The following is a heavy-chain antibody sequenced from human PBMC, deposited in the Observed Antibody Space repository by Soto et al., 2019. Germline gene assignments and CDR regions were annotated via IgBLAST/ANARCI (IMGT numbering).Heavy chain of an antibody. V-gene: IGHV3-72*01. CDR3: ARVSRYSSSWYDY. Sequence: EVQLVESGGGLVQPGGSLRLSCAASGFTFSDHYMDWVRQAPGKGLEWVGRTRNKANSYTTEYAASEKGRFTIPRDDSKNSLYLQMNSLKTEDTAVYYCARVSRYSSSWYDYWGQGTLVTVSS. CDR2: TRNKANSYTT. D-gene: IGHD6-13*01. J-gene: IGHJ4*02. CDR1: GFTFSDHY.